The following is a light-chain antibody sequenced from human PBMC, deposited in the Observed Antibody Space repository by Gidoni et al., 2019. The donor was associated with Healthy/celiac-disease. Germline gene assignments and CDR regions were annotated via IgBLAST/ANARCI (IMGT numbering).Light chain of an antibody. J-gene: IGKJ1*01. Sequence: DIQMTQSPSTLSASVGDRVTIPCRASQSISSWLAWYLQKPGKAPKLLIYDASSLESGVPSRFSGSGSGTEFTLTISSLQPDDFATYYCQQYNSYSVTFGQGTKVEIK. V-gene: IGKV1-5*01. CDR2: DAS. CDR1: QSISSW. CDR3: QQYNSYSVT.